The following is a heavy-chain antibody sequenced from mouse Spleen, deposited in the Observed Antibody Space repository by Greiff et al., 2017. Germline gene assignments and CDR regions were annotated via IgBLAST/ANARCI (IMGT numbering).Heavy chain of an antibody. J-gene: IGHJ2*01. CDR3: ARPTVENPYFDY. Sequence: EVKLVESGGDLVKPGGSLKLSCAASGFTFSSYGMSWVRQTPDKRLEWVATISSGGSYTYYPDSVKGRFTISRDNAKNTLYLQMSSLKSEDTAMYYCARPTVENPYFDYWGQGTTLTVSS. V-gene: IGHV5-6*01. CDR2: ISSGGSYT. D-gene: IGHD1-1*01. CDR1: GFTFSSYG.